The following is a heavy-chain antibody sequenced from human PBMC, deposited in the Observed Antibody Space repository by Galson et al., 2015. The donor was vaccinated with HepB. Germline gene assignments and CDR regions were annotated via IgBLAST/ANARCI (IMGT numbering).Heavy chain of an antibody. V-gene: IGHV3-48*02. J-gene: IGHJ5*02. D-gene: IGHD3-16*02. Sequence: SLRLSCAASGFTFSSYSMNWVRQAPGKGLEWVSYISSSSSTIYYADSVKGRFTISRDNAKNSLYLQMNSLRDEDTAVYYCARDLVGGSYRYTGNWFDPWGQGTLVTVSS. CDR1: GFTFSSYS. CDR2: ISSSSSTI. CDR3: ARDLVGGSYRYTGNWFDP.